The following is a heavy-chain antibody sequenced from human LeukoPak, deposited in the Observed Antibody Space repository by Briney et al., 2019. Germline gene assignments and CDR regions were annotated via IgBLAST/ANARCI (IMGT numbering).Heavy chain of an antibody. CDR3: ASRKLGNDY. CDR1: GGSVSDYY. CDR2: IYHTGST. J-gene: IGHJ4*02. V-gene: IGHV4-59*02. Sequence: NPSETLSLTCTTSGGSVSDYYWSWIRQSPGKGLEWIGYIYHTGSTSYSPSLKSRVTISADTSQNQFSLKLSSVTAADTAVYYCASRKLGNDYWGQGTLVTVSS. D-gene: IGHD7-27*01.